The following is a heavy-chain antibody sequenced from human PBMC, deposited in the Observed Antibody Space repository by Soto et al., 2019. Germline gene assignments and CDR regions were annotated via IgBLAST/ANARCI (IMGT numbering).Heavy chain of an antibody. J-gene: IGHJ6*02. Sequence: SETMSLTCAVYGGSFSGYYWSWIRQPPGKGLEWIGEINHSGSTNYNPSLKSRVTISVDTSKNQFSLKLSSVTAADTAVYYCARGRARGSSSWYGGYYYYGMDVWGQGTTVTVSS. CDR3: ARGRARGSSSWYGGYYYYGMDV. CDR1: GGSFSGYY. V-gene: IGHV4-34*01. CDR2: INHSGST. D-gene: IGHD6-13*01.